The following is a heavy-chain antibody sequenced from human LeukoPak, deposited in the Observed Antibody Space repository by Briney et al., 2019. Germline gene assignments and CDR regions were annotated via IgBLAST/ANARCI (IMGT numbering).Heavy chain of an antibody. CDR3: ARDPGVPAAMPDY. Sequence: GRSLRLSCAASGFTFSSYGMHWVRQAPGKGLEWVAVISYDGSNKYYADSVKGRFTISRDNSKNTLYLQMNSLRAEDTAVYYCARDPGVPAAMPDYWGQGTLVTVSS. CDR2: ISYDGSNK. CDR1: GFTFSSYG. D-gene: IGHD2-2*01. J-gene: IGHJ4*02. V-gene: IGHV3-30*03.